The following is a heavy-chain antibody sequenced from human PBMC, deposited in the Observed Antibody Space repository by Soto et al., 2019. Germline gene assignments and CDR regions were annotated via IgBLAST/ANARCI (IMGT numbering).Heavy chain of an antibody. J-gene: IGHJ4*02. CDR3: ARAEAETAMIPNYFDS. CDR2: INPIYCET. V-gene: IGHV5-51*01. CDR1: GYSFTRYC. D-gene: IGHD5-18*01. Sequence: GESLKISFKGSGYSFTRYCIRRVRQMPGKGLEWMGSINPIYCETRYRPYFQGRVTISADESTSTAYMQWSSLKSSDTAMYYCARAEAETAMIPNYFDSWGQGTLVTVSS.